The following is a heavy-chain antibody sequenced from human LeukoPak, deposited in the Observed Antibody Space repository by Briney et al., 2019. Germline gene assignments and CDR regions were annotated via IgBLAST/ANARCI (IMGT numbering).Heavy chain of an antibody. V-gene: IGHV3-7*01. CDR1: GFTFSSYW. CDR2: IKQDGSEK. D-gene: IGHD6-19*01. CDR3: ARIAVAGPGEFDY. Sequence: GGSLRLSCAASGFTFSSYWMSWVRQAPGKGLEWVANIKQDGSEKYYVDSVKGRFTISRDNAKNSLYLQMNSLRAEDTAVYYCARIAVAGPGEFDYWGQGTLVTVSS. J-gene: IGHJ4*02.